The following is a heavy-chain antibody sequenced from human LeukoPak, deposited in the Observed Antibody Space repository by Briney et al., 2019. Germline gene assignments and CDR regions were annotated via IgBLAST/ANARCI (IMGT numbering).Heavy chain of an antibody. CDR2: VNRDGSET. CDR3: ARNNGMDV. J-gene: IGHJ6*02. CDR1: GFALSSHW. Sequence: PGGSLRLSCAASGFALSSHWMTWVRQVPGRGPEWVANVNRDGSETYYLDSVKGRFTISKDNAKNSLNLQMNSLRAEDTALYHCARNNGMDVWGQGTTVIVSS. V-gene: IGHV3-7*03.